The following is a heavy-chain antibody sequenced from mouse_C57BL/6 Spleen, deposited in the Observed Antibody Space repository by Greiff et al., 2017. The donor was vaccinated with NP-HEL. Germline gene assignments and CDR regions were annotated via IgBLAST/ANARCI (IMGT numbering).Heavy chain of an antibody. CDR3: ARQTYGFDY. J-gene: IGHJ2*01. CDR2: ISNGGGST. Sequence: EVQRVESGGGLVQPGGSLKLSCAASGFTFSDYYMYWVRQTPEKRLEWVAYISNGGGSTYYPDTVKGRFTISRDNAKNTLYLQMSRLKSEDTAMYDCARQTYGFDYWGQGTTLTVSS. V-gene: IGHV5-12*01. CDR1: GFTFSDYY. D-gene: IGHD1-1*01.